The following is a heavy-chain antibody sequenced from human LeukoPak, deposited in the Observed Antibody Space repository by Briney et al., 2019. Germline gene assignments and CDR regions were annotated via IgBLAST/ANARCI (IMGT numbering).Heavy chain of an antibody. CDR2: INWNSYNI. CDR1: GFNLDDNV. D-gene: IGHD2-15*01. J-gene: IGHJ6*02. V-gene: IGHV3-9*01. Sequence: GGSLRLSCAASGFNLDDNVMHWVRQTPGKGLEWVATINWNSYNIGYGDSVKGRFTISRDNAKNALYLQMHSLKPEDTALYYCAKGGHPTRYYYGMGVWGQGTMVTVSS. CDR3: AKGGHPTRYYYGMGV.